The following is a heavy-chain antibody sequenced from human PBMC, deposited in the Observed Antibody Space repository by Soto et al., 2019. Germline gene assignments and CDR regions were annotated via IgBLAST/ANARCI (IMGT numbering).Heavy chain of an antibody. V-gene: IGHV3-13*01. D-gene: IGHD3-3*01. CDR3: ARSLLPFTEDDFWRGYFSGMDV. CDR1: GFTFSSYD. J-gene: IGHJ6*02. CDR2: IGTAGDT. Sequence: EVQLVESGGGLVQPGGSLRLSCAASGFTFSSYDMHWVRQATGKGLEWVSAIGTAGDTYYPGSVKGRFTISRENAKNSLYLQMISLRAGDTAVYYCARSLLPFTEDDFWRGYFSGMDVWGQGTKVTVSS.